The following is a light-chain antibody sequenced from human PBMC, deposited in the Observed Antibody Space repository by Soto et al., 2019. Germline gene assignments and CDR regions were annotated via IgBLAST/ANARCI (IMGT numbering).Light chain of an antibody. CDR3: QQRLFWPLFT. V-gene: IGKV3-11*01. Sequence: DIVLTQSPATVSLSPGESATLSCRASQNIHSFLAWYQQRPGQAPRLLIYDASFRATAIPARFNGSGSGTDFTLTITRLEPEDFAVYYCQQRLFWPLFTFGQGTRLEIK. CDR2: DAS. J-gene: IGKJ2*01. CDR1: QNIHSF.